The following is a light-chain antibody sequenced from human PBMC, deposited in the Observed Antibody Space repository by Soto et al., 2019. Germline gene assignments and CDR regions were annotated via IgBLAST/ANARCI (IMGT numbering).Light chain of an antibody. Sequence: EIVLAQSPATLSLSPGERATLSCRGIQSVSISLAWYQQKPGQAPRLLIYDASNRATGVPARFSGSGSGTDFTLTVSSLEPEDFALYYCQQRSNWPPEITFGQGTRLEI. J-gene: IGKJ5*01. V-gene: IGKV3-11*01. CDR2: DAS. CDR1: QSVSIS. CDR3: QQRSNWPPEIT.